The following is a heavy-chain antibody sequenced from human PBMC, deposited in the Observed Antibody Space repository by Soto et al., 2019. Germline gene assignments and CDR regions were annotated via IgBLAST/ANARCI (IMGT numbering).Heavy chain of an antibody. CDR1: GGSVSSSSYY. CDR2: VYYSGST. D-gene: IGHD1-1*01. CDR3: GRLEELATISYYFDY. Sequence: QLQLQESGPGLVKPSETLSLTCTVSGGSVSSSSYYWGWVRQPPGKGLEWIGSVYYSGSTYYNPSLERRVTISVDKSKNQFALKLRSLSAADTAVYYCGRLEELATISYYFDYWSQGALVTVSS. V-gene: IGHV4-39*01. J-gene: IGHJ4*02.